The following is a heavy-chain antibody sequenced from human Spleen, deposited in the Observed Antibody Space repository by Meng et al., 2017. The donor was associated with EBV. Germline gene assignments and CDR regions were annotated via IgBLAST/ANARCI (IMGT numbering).Heavy chain of an antibody. CDR2: IYHSSGTT. Sequence: QLQLGESGPGQVKPSETLSLTCTVSGDSISSFYYWGWIRQPPGKGLEWIGEIYHSSGTTNYNPSLKSRVTISLDKSKNQFSLNLSSVTAADTAVYYCARLPPTTGYGTARSYWGQGTLVTVSS. D-gene: IGHD6-13*01. J-gene: IGHJ4*02. CDR1: GDSISSFYY. CDR3: ARLPPTTGYGTARSY. V-gene: IGHV4-38-2*02.